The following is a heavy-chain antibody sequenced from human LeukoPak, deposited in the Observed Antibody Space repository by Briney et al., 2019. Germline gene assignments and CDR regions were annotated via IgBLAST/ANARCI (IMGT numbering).Heavy chain of an antibody. D-gene: IGHD5-24*01. CDR2: IIPIFGTA. CDR1: GGTFSSYA. J-gene: IGHJ5*02. CDR3: ARGVEMATIDWFDP. V-gene: IGHV1-69*13. Sequence: SVKVSCKASGGTFSSYAISWVRQAPGQGLEWMGGIIPIFGTANYAQKFQGRVTITADESTSTAYMELSSLRSEDTAVYYCARGVEMATIDWFDPWGQGTLVTVSS.